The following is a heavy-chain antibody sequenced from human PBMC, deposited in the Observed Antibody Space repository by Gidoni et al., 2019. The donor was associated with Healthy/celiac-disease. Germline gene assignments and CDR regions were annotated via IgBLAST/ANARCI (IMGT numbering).Heavy chain of an antibody. CDR1: GFAFSSYA. CDR2: ISGSGGSK. CDR3: AKDLDAYSSSSTVDY. Sequence: EVQLLESGGGLVQPGGSLRLSCATSGFAFSSYAMSWVRQAPGKGLEWVSAISGSGGSKYYADSVKGRFTISRDNSKNTLYLQMNSLRAEDTAVYYCAKDLDAYSSSSTVDYWGQGTLVTVSS. J-gene: IGHJ4*02. V-gene: IGHV3-23*01. D-gene: IGHD6-6*01.